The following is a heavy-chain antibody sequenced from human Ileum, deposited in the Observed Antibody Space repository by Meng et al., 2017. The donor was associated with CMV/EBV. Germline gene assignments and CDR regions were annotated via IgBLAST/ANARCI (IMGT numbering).Heavy chain of an antibody. V-gene: IGHV4-31*02. D-gene: IGHD2-2*01. CDR3: ASGLGYCSSTSCYAGRFDP. Sequence: SGGYYWSWIRQHTGKGLEWIGYIYYSGSTYYNPSLKSRVTISVDTSKNQFSLKLSSVTAADTAVYYCASGLGYCSSTSCYAGRFDPWGQGTLVTVSS. CDR2: IYYSGST. CDR1: SGGYY. J-gene: IGHJ5*02.